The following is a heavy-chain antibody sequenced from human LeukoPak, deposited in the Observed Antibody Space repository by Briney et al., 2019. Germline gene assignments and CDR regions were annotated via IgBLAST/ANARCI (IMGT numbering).Heavy chain of an antibody. CDR3: ARADPNASGYFYRFNWFDP. J-gene: IGHJ5*02. V-gene: IGHV4-59*01. CDR2: IYSSGST. CDR1: GGSISSYY. Sequence: SETLSLTCTVSGGSISSYYWSWIRQPPGKGLEWIGNIYSSGSTDYNPSLKSRVTISLDTSKFQFSLRLNSVTDADTAVHYCARADPNASGYFYRFNWFDPWGQGTLVTVSS. D-gene: IGHD3-10*01.